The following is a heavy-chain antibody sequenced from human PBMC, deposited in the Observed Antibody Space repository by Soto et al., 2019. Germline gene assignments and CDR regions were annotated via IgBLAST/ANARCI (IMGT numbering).Heavy chain of an antibody. V-gene: IGHV4-59*08. CDR1: GGSVSSYY. J-gene: IGHJ6*03. D-gene: IGHD3-3*01. CDR3: AGTIFGSFYYYMDV. Sequence: QVQLQESDPGLVKPSETLSLSCTVSGGSVSSYYWSWIRHSPGKGLEWIGYIYYSGNTNYNPSLKSRVTISVDTSKNQFSLNLTSVTVTDTAVYYCAGTIFGSFYYYMDVWGKGTTVTVSS. CDR2: IYYSGNT.